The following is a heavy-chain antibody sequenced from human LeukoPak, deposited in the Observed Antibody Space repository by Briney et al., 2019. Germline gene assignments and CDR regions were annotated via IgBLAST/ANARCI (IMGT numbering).Heavy chain of an antibody. CDR2: IYPGDSDT. Sequence: GESLKISCKGSGYSFTSYWIGWVRQMPGKGLEWMGIIYPGDSDTRYSPSFQGQVTISADKSISTAYLQWSSLKASDTAMYYFGRFEGYSGGGGGYYFDYGGQGTLVP. CDR3: GRFEGYSGGGGGYYFDY. V-gene: IGHV5-51*01. J-gene: IGHJ4*02. D-gene: IGHD6-13*01. CDR1: GYSFTSYW.